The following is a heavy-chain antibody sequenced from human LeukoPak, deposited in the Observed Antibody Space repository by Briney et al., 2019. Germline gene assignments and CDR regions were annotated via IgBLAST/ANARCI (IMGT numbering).Heavy chain of an antibody. J-gene: IGHJ4*02. CDR3: ARLTPTRLGDYFDN. Sequence: SETLSLTCTVSGGSFNTYYWSWIRQSPGKGLEWIGFISSSGNTYYNPSLKSRVTISLDTSKNQFSLSLSSVTASDTAVYYCARLTPTRLGDYFDNWGQATLVTVSS. CDR2: ISSSGNT. V-gene: IGHV4-59*08. D-gene: IGHD3-10*01. CDR1: GGSFNTYY.